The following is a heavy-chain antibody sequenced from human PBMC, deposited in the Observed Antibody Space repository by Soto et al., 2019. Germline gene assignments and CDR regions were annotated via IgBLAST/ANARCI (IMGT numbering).Heavy chain of an antibody. D-gene: IGHD6-25*01. CDR1: GFNFGNYA. CDR2: INWNSDKV. CDR3: AKDKGGTPYYIDS. Sequence: VLLVESGGGLVQPGWSLRLSCAVSGFNFGNYAMHWVRQAPGKGLEWVAAINWNSDKVAYAGSVLGRFTILRDSAKNSLHLQMNDLTTEDTALYYCAKDKGGTPYYIDSWGQGILVTVSS. V-gene: IGHV3-9*01. J-gene: IGHJ4*02.